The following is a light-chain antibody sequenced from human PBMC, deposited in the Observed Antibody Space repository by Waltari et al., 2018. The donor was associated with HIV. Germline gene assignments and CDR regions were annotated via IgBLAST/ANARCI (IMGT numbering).Light chain of an antibody. CDR2: KAS. CDR3: QQYYLSPWT. V-gene: IGKV1-5*03. Sequence: DIQMTQSLSTLSASVGDRVTLTCRASQSISNWLAWYQQKPGNAPKLLIYKASTLEGEVPSRFRGSGSGTEFTLTINSLQPDDFATYFCQQYYLSPWTFGQGARV. CDR1: QSISNW. J-gene: IGKJ1*01.